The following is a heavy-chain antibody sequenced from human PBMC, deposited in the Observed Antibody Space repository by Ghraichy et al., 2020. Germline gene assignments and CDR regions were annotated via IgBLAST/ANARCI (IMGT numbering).Heavy chain of an antibody. CDR1: GFTFSSYA. V-gene: IGHV3-23*01. CDR2: ISGSGGST. CDR3: AKEPRSQLLFSPYYYGMDV. D-gene: IGHD2-2*01. Sequence: GGSLRLSCAASGFTFSSYAMSWVRQAPGKGLEWVSAISGSGGSTYYADSVKGRFTISRDNSKNTLYLQMNSLRAEDTAVYYCAKEPRSQLLFSPYYYGMDVWGQGTTVTVSS. J-gene: IGHJ6*02.